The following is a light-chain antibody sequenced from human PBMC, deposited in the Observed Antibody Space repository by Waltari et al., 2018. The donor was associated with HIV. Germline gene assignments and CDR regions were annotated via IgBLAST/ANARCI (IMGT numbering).Light chain of an antibody. CDR3: SSYTSSSTLE. CDR2: EVS. J-gene: IGLJ2*01. V-gene: IGLV2-14*01. CDR1: RRYVGSSNY. Sequence: QSALTQPDSVSGSPGHSITLSSTGTRRYVGSSNYSSCYQQPPGKAPKLMIYEVSNQPSGVSNRFSGSKSGNTASLTISGLQAEDEADYYCSSYTSSSTLEIGGGTKLTVL.